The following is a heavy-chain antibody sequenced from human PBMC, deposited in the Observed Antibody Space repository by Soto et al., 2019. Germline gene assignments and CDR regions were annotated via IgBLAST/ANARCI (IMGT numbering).Heavy chain of an antibody. J-gene: IGHJ5*02. CDR2: ISGYNGDT. CDR1: GYTFTTYD. D-gene: IGHD6-6*01. CDR3: ARDSTARLAWFDP. Sequence: QVQLVQSGAEVKQPGASVKVACKASGYTFTTYDITWVRQAPGQGLEWMGWISGYNGDTKYAQRLQGRVTMTRETSTSTAYMELTSLRSDDTAVYFCARDSTARLAWFDPWGQGTLVTVSS. V-gene: IGHV1-18*04.